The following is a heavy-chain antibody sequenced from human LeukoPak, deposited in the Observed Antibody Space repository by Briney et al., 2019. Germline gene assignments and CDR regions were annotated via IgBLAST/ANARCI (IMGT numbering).Heavy chain of an antibody. D-gene: IGHD1-26*01. CDR3: ARDVGANGFHFDY. CDR2: ISSSGSTI. CDR1: GFTFSNYA. J-gene: IGHJ4*02. V-gene: IGHV3-48*03. Sequence: GGSLRLSCAASGFTFSNYAMSWVRQAPGKGLEWVSYISSSGSTIYYADSVKGRFTISRDNAKNSLYLQMNSLRAEDTAVYYCARDVGANGFHFDYWGQGTLVTVSS.